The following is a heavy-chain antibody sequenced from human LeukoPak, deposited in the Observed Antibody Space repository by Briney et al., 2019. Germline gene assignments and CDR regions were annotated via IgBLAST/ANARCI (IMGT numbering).Heavy chain of an antibody. CDR1: GFTFDEHT. CDR3: AKGRHYFDSTGYYFDY. J-gene: IGHJ4*02. Sequence: GGSLRLSCAASGFTFDEHTMHWVRQAPGKGLEWVSGISWNSGTIDYADSVKGRFTISRDNAKSSLYLQMDSLRAEDMALYYCAKGRHYFDSTGYYFDYWGQGTLVTVSS. D-gene: IGHD3-22*01. CDR2: ISWNSGTI. V-gene: IGHV3-9*03.